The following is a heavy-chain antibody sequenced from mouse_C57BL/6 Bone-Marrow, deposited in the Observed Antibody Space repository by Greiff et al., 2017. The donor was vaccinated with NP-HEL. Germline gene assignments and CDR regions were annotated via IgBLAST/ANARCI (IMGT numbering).Heavy chain of an antibody. D-gene: IGHD1-1*01. CDR2: IYPGDGDT. CDR1: GYAFSSSW. Sequence: QVQLQQSGPELVKPGASVKISCKASGYAFSSSWMNWVKQRPGKGLEWIGRIYPGDGDTNYNGKFKGKATLTADKASSTAYMQLSSLTSEDSAVYYCARWPPYYYVSSGAYWGQGTLVTVSA. CDR3: ARWPPYYYVSSGAY. J-gene: IGHJ3*01. V-gene: IGHV1-82*01.